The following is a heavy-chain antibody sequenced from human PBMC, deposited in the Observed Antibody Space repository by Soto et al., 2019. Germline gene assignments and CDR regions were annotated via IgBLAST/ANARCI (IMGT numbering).Heavy chain of an antibody. CDR1: GFTFSSYG. CDR2: LWYDGSNK. CDR3: ARDSGEGYYYGSGSHNDY. Sequence: GGSLRLSCAASGFTFSSYGMHWVRQAPGKGLEWVAVLWYDGSNKYYADSVKGRFTISRDNSKNTLYLQMNSLRAEDTALYYFARDSGEGYYYGSGSHNDYWGQGTLVTVSS. D-gene: IGHD3-10*01. V-gene: IGHV3-33*01. J-gene: IGHJ4*02.